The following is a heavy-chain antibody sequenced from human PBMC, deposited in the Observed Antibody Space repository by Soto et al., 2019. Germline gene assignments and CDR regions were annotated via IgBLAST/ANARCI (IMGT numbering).Heavy chain of an antibody. CDR1: GDSISSYY. V-gene: IGHV4-59*01. Sequence: SETLSLTCTVSGDSISSYYWSWIRQPPGKGLEWIGYIYYSGSTNYNPSLKSRVTISVDTSKNQFSLKLSSVTAADTAVYYCARHIPPEWAVAGTGNFDYWGQGTLVTVSS. D-gene: IGHD6-19*01. CDR2: IYYSGST. CDR3: ARHIPPEWAVAGTGNFDY. J-gene: IGHJ4*02.